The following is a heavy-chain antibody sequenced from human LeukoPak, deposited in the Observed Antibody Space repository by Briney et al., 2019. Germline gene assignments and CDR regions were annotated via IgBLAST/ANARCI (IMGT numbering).Heavy chain of an antibody. CDR3: ARRYSSSWYVGFFDP. V-gene: IGHV4-59*11. Sequence: SETLSLTCTVSGVSISSHYWSWIRQPPGKGLEWVGYAYHTGSTSSNPSLKSRATMSVDTSKNQFSLRLTSLTAADTAIYYCARRYSSSWYVGFFDPWGQGTLVTVSS. CDR2: AYHTGST. D-gene: IGHD6-13*01. J-gene: IGHJ5*02. CDR1: GVSISSHY.